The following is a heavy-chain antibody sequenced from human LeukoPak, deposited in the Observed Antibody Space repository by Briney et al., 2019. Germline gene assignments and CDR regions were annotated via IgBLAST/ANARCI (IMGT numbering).Heavy chain of an antibody. CDR2: ITTYNGDA. Sequence: GASVKVSYKASGYAFTTYGISWVRQAPGQGLEWMGWITTYNGDANYAQKLQGRVIMTRDTSTSTAYMELRRLRSDDTAVYYCGRGGGGLGDNWFDPWGQGTLVTVSS. CDR3: GRGGGGLGDNWFDP. CDR1: GYAFTTYG. V-gene: IGHV1-18*01. D-gene: IGHD3-10*01. J-gene: IGHJ5*02.